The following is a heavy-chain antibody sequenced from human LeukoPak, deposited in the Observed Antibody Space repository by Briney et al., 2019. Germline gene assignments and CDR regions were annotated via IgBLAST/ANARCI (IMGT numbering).Heavy chain of an antibody. V-gene: IGHV1-18*01. J-gene: IGHJ4*02. Sequence: ASVKVSCKASGYAFDYYGITWVRQAPGQGLEWVGWISLNNGNTHYTKYAQKFQGRVTLTADTSTATAYMELRGLRSDDTAVYYCQRVTIFGVVIDFDYWGQGTLVSVSS. CDR3: QRVTIFGVVIDFDY. CDR1: GYAFDYYG. CDR2: ISLNNGNT. D-gene: IGHD3-3*01.